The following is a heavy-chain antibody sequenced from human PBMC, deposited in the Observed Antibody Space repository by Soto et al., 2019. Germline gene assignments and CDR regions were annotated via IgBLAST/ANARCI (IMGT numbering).Heavy chain of an antibody. V-gene: IGHV4-31*03. J-gene: IGHJ4*02. CDR3: ARDSSGPGYSYGKFDY. CDR2: IYYSGMT. D-gene: IGHD5-18*01. CDR1: GVSVSAGGYF. Sequence: SETLSLTCTVSGVSVSAGGYFWTWIRQHPGKGLEWIGNIYYSGMTYYNPSLRGRVSISLDPSESQFSLKLNSVTAADTAVYYCARDSSGPGYSYGKFDYWGQGALVTVSS.